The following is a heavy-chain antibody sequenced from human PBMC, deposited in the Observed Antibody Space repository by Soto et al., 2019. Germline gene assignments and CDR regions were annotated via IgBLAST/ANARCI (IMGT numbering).Heavy chain of an antibody. CDR3: WRHDKTALPPLDS. Sequence: QVHLVQSGAEVKSPGSAVKVSWQVCGAGDTFSNCGLNWVRQAPGQGLEWMGGTIPAFGTANYAEKFQGRVTITADKSTTTAYMELSSLRSDDTAVYYCWRHDKTALPPLDSWGQGTLVSVSS. V-gene: IGHV1-69*06. CDR1: GDTFSNCG. CDR2: TIPAFGTA. J-gene: IGHJ4*02. D-gene: IGHD1-1*01.